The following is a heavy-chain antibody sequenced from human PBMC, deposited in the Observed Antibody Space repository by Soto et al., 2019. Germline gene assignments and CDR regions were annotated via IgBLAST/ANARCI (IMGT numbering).Heavy chain of an antibody. CDR3: ASGGWYYYYYYGMDV. CDR2: IYYSGST. Sequence: SETLSLTCTVSGGSISSSSYYWGWIRQPPGKGLEWIGSIYYSGSTYYNPSLKSRVTISVDTSKNQFSLKLSSVTAADTAVYYCASGGWYYYYYYGMDVWGQWTTVTVSS. V-gene: IGHV4-39*01. J-gene: IGHJ6*02. D-gene: IGHD6-19*01. CDR1: GGSISSSSYY.